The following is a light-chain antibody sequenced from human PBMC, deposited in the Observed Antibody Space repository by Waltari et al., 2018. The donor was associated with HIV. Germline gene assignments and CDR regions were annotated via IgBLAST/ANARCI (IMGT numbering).Light chain of an antibody. CDR1: SNDIGLYNY. CDR3: SSFAGNDFFV. J-gene: IGLJ2*01. CDR2: EVS. V-gene: IGLV2-8*01. Sequence: QSALTQPPSASGSPGETVTISCTGTSNDIGLYNYVSWFQQHPGKVPKLVMFEVSQRPSGVPDRFSGSKSGYTASLTVSGLQPDDEADYFCSSFAGNDFFVFGGGTRLTVL.